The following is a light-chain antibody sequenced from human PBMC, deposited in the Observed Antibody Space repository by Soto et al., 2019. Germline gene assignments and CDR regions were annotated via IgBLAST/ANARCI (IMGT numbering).Light chain of an antibody. CDR3: QQSNNWPPLT. V-gene: IGKV3-15*01. CDR1: QSVAGN. CDR2: GVS. Sequence: EIALRQSPGTLSLSPGEKPTLTCRASQSVAGNLAWYQQKPGQPPRLLIYGVSTRATGVPARFSGSGSETDFSLTISSLQIEDFALYYCQQSNNWPPLTFGGGTKVDIK. J-gene: IGKJ4*01.